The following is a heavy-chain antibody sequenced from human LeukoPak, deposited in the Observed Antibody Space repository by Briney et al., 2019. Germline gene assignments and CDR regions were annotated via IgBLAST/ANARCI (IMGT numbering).Heavy chain of an antibody. CDR3: AREVGATTN. J-gene: IGHJ4*02. CDR1: GGSFSSGSYY. CDR2: IYYSGST. Sequence: SETLSLTCTVSGGSFSSGSYYWSWIRQPPGTGLEWIGYIYYSGSTNYNPSLKSRVTISVDTSKNQFSLKLSSVTAADTAVYYCAREVGATTNWGQGALVTVSS. D-gene: IGHD1-26*01. V-gene: IGHV4-61*01.